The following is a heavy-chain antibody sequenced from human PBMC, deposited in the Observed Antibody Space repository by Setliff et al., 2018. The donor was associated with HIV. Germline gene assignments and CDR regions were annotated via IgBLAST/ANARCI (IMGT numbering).Heavy chain of an antibody. CDR2: IYYSGST. J-gene: IGHJ4*02. D-gene: IGHD3-3*01. CDR3: ARDQSDWFY. CDR1: GYSISSSHW. V-gene: IGHV4-28*03. Sequence: SETLSLTCAVSGYSISSSHWWGWIRQPPGKGLEWIGYIYYSGSTNYNPSLKSRVTMSVDTSKNRLSLKLNSVTAADTAVYYCARDQSDWFYWGQGTLVTVSS.